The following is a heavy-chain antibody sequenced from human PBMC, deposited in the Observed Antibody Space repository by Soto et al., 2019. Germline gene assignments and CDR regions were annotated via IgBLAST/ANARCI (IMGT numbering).Heavy chain of an antibody. CDR1: GFTFSSYA. Sequence: EVQLLESGGGLVQPGGSLRLSCAASGFTFSSYAMSWVRQAPGKGLEWVSAISGSGGSTYYADSVKGRFTISRDNSKNTLYLQMNSLRAEDSVVYYCAKGGSSWARFDYWGQGTLVTVSS. CDR2: ISGSGGST. D-gene: IGHD6-13*01. V-gene: IGHV3-23*01. J-gene: IGHJ4*02. CDR3: AKGGSSWARFDY.